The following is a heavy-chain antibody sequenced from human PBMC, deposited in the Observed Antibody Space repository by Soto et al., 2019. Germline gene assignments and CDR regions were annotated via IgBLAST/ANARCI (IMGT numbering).Heavy chain of an antibody. CDR1: GFTFSSYG. D-gene: IGHD2-15*01. Sequence: GGSLRLSCAASGFTFSSYGMHWVRQAPGKVLEWVAVISYDGSNKYYADSVKGRFTISRDNSKNTLYLQMNSLRAEDTAVYYCAKGSGWPLDYWGQGTLVTVSS. CDR2: ISYDGSNK. J-gene: IGHJ4*02. V-gene: IGHV3-30*18. CDR3: AKGSGWPLDY.